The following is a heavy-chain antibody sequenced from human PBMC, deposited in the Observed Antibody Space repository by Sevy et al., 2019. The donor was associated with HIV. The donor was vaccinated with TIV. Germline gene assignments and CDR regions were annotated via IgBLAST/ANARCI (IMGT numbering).Heavy chain of an antibody. V-gene: IGHV4-34*01. CDR3: ARFRNRYSYGPIYFDY. CDR1: GGSFSVYY. Sequence: SETLSLTCAVYGGSFSVYYWSWIRQPPGKGLEWIGEINDSGSTNYNPSLKSRVTISVDTSKNQFSLKLSSVTAADTAVYYCARFRNRYSYGPIYFDYWGQGTLVTVSS. D-gene: IGHD5-18*01. J-gene: IGHJ4*02. CDR2: INDSGST.